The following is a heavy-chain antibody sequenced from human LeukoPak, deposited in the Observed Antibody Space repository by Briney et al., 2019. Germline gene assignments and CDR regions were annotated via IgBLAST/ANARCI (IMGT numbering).Heavy chain of an antibody. CDR3: ARDTIPYCSGGSCSRWHY. V-gene: IGHV3-74*01. Sequence: GGSLRLSCAGSGFTFSSYWMHWVRQAPGKGLVWVSRIHSDGSSTSYADSVKGRFTISRDNAKNTLYLQMNCLRVEDTAVYYCARDTIPYCSGGSCSRWHYWGQGTLVTVSS. CDR2: IHSDGSST. CDR1: GFTFSSYW. D-gene: IGHD2-15*01. J-gene: IGHJ4*02.